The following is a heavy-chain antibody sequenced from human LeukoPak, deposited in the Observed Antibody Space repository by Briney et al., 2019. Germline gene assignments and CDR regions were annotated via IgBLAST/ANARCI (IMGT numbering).Heavy chain of an antibody. V-gene: IGHV1-18*01. D-gene: IGHD1-26*01. CDR2: ISAYNGDT. Sequence: ASVKVSCKASGYTFTSYGITWVRQAPGQGLEWMGWISAYNGDTNYAQNLQGRVTMTTDTSTSTAYMELRSPRSDDTAVYYCARDKSIVGARTDLGGSDYWGQGTLVTVSS. CDR3: ARDKSIVGARTDLGGSDY. J-gene: IGHJ4*02. CDR1: GYTFTSYG.